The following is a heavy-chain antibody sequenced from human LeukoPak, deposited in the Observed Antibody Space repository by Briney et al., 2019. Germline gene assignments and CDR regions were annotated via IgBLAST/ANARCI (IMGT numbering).Heavy chain of an antibody. D-gene: IGHD3-10*01. Sequence: ASVKVSCKASGYTFTGYYMHWVRQAPGQGLEWMGWINPNSGGTNYAQKFQGRVTMTRDTSISTAYMELSRLRSDDTAVYYCARTLPLYYYGSGSYDYWGQGTLVTVSS. CDR3: ARTLPLYYYGSGSYDY. J-gene: IGHJ4*02. CDR1: GYTFTGYY. V-gene: IGHV1-2*02. CDR2: INPNSGGT.